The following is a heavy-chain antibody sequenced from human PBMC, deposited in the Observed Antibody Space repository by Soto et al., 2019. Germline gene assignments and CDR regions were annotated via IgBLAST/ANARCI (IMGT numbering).Heavy chain of an antibody. Sequence: QVQLVQSGAEVKKPGSSLKVSCRASGGTLNKHAITWVRRAPGLGLEWLGGIIPMFGIPNYPQKFRGRVTITADDSTNTSHMELNSLTSDDTAVYYCARGGTSGWLKGAYYVWGQGTMVTVSS. CDR2: IIPMFGIP. D-gene: IGHD6-19*01. J-gene: IGHJ3*01. V-gene: IGHV1-69*01. CDR3: ARGGTSGWLKGAYYV. CDR1: GGTLNKHA.